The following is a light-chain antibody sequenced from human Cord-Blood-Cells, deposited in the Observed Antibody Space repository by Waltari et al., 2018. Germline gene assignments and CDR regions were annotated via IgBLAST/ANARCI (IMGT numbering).Light chain of an antibody. CDR3: QQSYSTPWT. CDR1: QSISSY. J-gene: IGKJ1*01. V-gene: IGKV1-39*01. Sequence: EIQMTQSRSSLSASVGDRVTITCRASQSISSYLNWYQQKQEKAPRLLIYAASSLKSGVPSRFSGSGSGTDFTLTISSLQPEDFATYYCQQSYSTPWTFGQGTKVEIK. CDR2: AAS.